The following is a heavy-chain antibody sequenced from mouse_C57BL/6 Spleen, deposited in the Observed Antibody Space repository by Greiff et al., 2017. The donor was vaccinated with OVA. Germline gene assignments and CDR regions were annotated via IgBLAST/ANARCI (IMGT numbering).Heavy chain of an antibody. Sequence: QVQLQQPGAELVKPGASVKMSCKASGYTFTSYCITWVKQRPGQGLEWIGDIYPGSGSTNYNEKFKRKATLTVNTSSSSSYMQLSSLTSEVSAVYYCARSGYEVYFDYWGQGTTLTVSS. J-gene: IGHJ2*01. V-gene: IGHV1-55*01. D-gene: IGHD2-2*01. CDR2: IYPGSGST. CDR1: GYTFTSYC. CDR3: ARSGYEVYFDY.